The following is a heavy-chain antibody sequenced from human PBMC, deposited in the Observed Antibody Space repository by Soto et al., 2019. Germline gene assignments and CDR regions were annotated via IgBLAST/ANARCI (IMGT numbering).Heavy chain of an antibody. Sequence: GSLRLSCSASVFTVSSYAMHWVRQAPGKGLEYVSAISSNGGSTYYADSVKGRFTISRDNSKNTLYLQMSSLRAEDTAVYYCTIFGVVMSYYYGMDVWGQGTTVTVSS. V-gene: IGHV3-64D*06. CDR1: VFTVSSYA. CDR3: TIFGVVMSYYYGMDV. D-gene: IGHD3-3*01. CDR2: ISSNGGST. J-gene: IGHJ6*02.